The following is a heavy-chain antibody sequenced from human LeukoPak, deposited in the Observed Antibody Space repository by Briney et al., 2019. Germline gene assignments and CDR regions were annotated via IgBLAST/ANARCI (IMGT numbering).Heavy chain of an antibody. J-gene: IGHJ6*02. V-gene: IGHV4-34*01. CDR2: INRSGST. CDR3: ARRYYYYYGMDV. Sequence: SETLSLTCAVCGGSFSGYYWSWICQPPGKGLEWIGEINRSGSTNYNPSLKSRVTISVDTSKNQFSLKLSSVTAADTAVYYCARRYYYYYGMDVWGQGTTVTVSS. CDR1: GGSFSGYY.